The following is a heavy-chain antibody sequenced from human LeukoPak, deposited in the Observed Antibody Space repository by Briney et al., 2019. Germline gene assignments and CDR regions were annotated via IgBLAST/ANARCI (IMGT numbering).Heavy chain of an antibody. CDR2: IYYSGST. J-gene: IGHJ4*02. V-gene: IGHV4-39*01. CDR1: GGSISSSSYY. Sequence: SETLSLTCTVSGGSISSSSYYWGWIRQPPGKGLEWIGSIYYSGSTYYNPSLKSRVTISVDTSKNQFSLKLSSVTAADTAVYYCARLGSRYSYGRTFDYWGQGTLVTVSS. D-gene: IGHD5-18*01. CDR3: ARLGSRYSYGRTFDY.